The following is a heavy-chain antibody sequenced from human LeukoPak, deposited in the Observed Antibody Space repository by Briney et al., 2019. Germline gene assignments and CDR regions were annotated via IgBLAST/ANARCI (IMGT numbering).Heavy chain of an antibody. J-gene: IGHJ4*02. CDR1: GLTFSSYA. D-gene: IGHD5-24*01. Sequence: GGSLRLSCAASGLTFSSYAISWVRQPPGKGLEWVSDISGSGGGTYYADSVKGRFTISRDNSKNTLYLQMNSLRAEDTAVYYCAKLQRNVPLYYLDYWGQGTLVTVSS. CDR2: ISGSGGGT. CDR3: AKLQRNVPLYYLDY. V-gene: IGHV3-23*01.